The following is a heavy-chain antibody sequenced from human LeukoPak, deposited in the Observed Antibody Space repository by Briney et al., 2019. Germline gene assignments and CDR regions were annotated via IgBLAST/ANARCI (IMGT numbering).Heavy chain of an antibody. CDR2: IYHSGST. CDR3: ARSKRWEVAYQYDY. Sequence: IPSGTLSLTCAVSGGSISSSNWWSWVRQPPGKGLEWIGEIYHSGSTNYNPSLKSRVTISVDTSKNQFSLKLSSVTAADTAVYYCARSKRWEVAYQYDYWGQGTLVTVSS. J-gene: IGHJ4*02. CDR1: GGSISSSNW. V-gene: IGHV4-4*02. D-gene: IGHD1-26*01.